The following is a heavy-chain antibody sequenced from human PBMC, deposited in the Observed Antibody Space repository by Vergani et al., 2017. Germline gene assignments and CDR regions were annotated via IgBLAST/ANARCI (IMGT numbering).Heavy chain of an antibody. Sequence: QVQLVQSGAEVKKPGASVKVSCKTSGYTFTNFYIYWVRQAPGQGLDYMGWLNPNSGATHTAAKFQGRVTLTRDTSISTAYMELSSLKSDDAAVYYCARGRPYGGWFDPWGQGTLVTVSS. V-gene: IGHV1-2*02. J-gene: IGHJ5*02. CDR2: LNPNSGAT. CDR1: GYTFTNFY. D-gene: IGHD4-17*01. CDR3: ARGRPYGGWFDP.